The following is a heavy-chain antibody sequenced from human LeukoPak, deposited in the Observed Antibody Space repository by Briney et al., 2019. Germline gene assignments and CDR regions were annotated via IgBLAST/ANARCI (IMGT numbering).Heavy chain of an antibody. CDR2: IKQDGSEE. Sequence: GVLRLSCAASGFTFDDYGMSWVRQAPGKGLEWVANIKQDGSEEYYVDSVKGRFTISRDNAKNSLFLQMNSLRAEDTAVYYCARDPYSGNYGGFDSWGQGTLVTISS. J-gene: IGHJ4*02. V-gene: IGHV3-7*01. D-gene: IGHD1-26*01. CDR3: ARDPYSGNYGGFDS. CDR1: GFTFDDYG.